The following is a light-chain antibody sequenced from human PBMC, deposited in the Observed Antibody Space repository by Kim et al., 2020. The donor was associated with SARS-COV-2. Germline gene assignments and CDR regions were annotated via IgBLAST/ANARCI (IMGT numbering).Light chain of an antibody. CDR3: CSYATRAEV. Sequence: QSALTQPASVSGSPGQSITISCSGTSSDVGRYNLVSWYQQYPGKAPKLMIYEVTKRPSGVSNRFSGSKSGNTASLTISGLQPEDEADYFCCSYATRAEVFGGGTQLTVL. J-gene: IGLJ3*02. CDR2: EVT. CDR1: SSDVGRYNL. V-gene: IGLV2-23*02.